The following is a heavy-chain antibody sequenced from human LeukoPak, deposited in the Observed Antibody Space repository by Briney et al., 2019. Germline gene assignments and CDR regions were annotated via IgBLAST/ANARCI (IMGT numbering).Heavy chain of an antibody. Sequence: ASVKVSCKASGYSFVGYGITWVRQAPGQGLEWMGWFNPENGNTNYAQKLQGRVTMTTDTSTSTAYMELRSLRSDDTAVYYCARYGGYCSSTSCYPGDAFDIWGQGTMVTVSS. D-gene: IGHD2-2*03. J-gene: IGHJ3*02. CDR2: FNPENGNT. V-gene: IGHV1-18*01. CDR3: ARYGGYCSSTSCYPGDAFDI. CDR1: GYSFVGYG.